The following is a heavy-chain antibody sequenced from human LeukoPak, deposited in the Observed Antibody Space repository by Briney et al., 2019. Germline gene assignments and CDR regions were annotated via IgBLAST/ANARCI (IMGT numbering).Heavy chain of an antibody. CDR3: AKAGQLEYYYYMDV. CDR2: IRYDGSNK. J-gene: IGHJ6*03. CDR1: GFTFSSYG. Sequence: GGSLRLSCAASGFTFSSYGMHWVRQAPGKGLEWVAFIRYDGSNKYYADSVKGRFTISRDNSKNTLYLQMNSLRAEDTAVYYCAKAGQLEYYYYMDVWGKGTTVTVSS. D-gene: IGHD6-6*01. V-gene: IGHV3-30*02.